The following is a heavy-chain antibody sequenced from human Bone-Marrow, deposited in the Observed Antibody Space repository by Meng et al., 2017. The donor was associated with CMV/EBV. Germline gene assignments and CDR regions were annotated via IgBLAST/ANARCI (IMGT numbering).Heavy chain of an antibody. CDR1: GFTFSSYD. V-gene: IGHV3-30*02. D-gene: IGHD2-2*01. CDR2: IRYDRSNK. CDR3: WLVPVADVDN. Sequence: GASLEISCGASGFTFSSYDMHWVRQAPGKGLEWVAFIRYDRSNKYYADSVKGRFTISRDNSKNTLYLQMNSLRAEDTAVYYCWLVPVADVDNWGQGTLVTVSS. J-gene: IGHJ4*02.